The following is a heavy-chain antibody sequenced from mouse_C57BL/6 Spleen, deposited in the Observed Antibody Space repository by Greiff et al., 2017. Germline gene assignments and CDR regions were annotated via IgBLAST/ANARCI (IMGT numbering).Heavy chain of an antibody. CDR1: GYTFTSYW. CDR3: ASRPLLPGAMDD. Sequence: QVHVNQPGAELVRPGSSVKLSCKASGYTFTSYWMDWVKQRPGQGLEWIGNIYPSDSATPYNQKFKDKATLTVDKSSSTAYMQLSRLTSEDSAVYDCASRPLLPGAMDDWGQGTSVTVSS. V-gene: IGHV1-61*01. J-gene: IGHJ4*01. D-gene: IGHD2-1*01. CDR2: IYPSDSAT.